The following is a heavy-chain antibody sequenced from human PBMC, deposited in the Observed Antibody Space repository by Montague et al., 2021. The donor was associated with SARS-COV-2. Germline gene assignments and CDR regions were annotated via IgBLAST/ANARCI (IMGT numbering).Heavy chain of an antibody. CDR3: ARDRGDIYGGNSAWFDP. Sequence: SETLSLTCTVSGASISTGSDYWTWIRQRPGRGLEWIGNFYYNGGXTYNPSLKSRVTISADTSKNLFSLTLKSVTASDTAVYYCARDRGDIYGGNSAWFDPRGQGTLVTVSS. CDR2: FYYNGGX. J-gene: IGHJ5*02. CDR1: GASISTGSDY. D-gene: IGHD4-23*01. V-gene: IGHV4-61*03.